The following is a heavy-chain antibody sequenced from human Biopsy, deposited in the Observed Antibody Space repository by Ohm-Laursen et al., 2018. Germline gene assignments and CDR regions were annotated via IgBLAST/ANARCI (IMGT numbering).Heavy chain of an antibody. Sequence: GSLRLSCAASGFTFSGFSMNWVRQVPGKGLEWVSPISASGNHIYYTDSVKGRFTVSRDNGKNSVYLQMNSLRVEDTAVYYCARDGEAKYCKHGVCPSDFWGQGTLVTVSS. V-gene: IGHV3-21*01. CDR3: ARDGEAKYCKHGVCPSDF. CDR1: GFTFSGFS. J-gene: IGHJ4*02. CDR2: ISASGNHI. D-gene: IGHD2-8*01.